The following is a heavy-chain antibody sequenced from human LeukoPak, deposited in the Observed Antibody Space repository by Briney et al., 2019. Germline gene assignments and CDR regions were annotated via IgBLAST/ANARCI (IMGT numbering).Heavy chain of an antibody. CDR3: ARLTGSGEADAFDI. V-gene: IGHV4-61*02. D-gene: IGHD1-26*01. J-gene: IGHJ3*02. CDR1: GGSISSGSYY. Sequence: PSETLSLTCTVSGGSISSGSYYWSWVRQPAGKGLEWIGRIYTSGSTNYNPSLKSRVTISVDTSKNQFSLKLSSVTAADTAVYYCARLTGSGEADAFDIWGQGTMVTVSS. CDR2: IYTSGST.